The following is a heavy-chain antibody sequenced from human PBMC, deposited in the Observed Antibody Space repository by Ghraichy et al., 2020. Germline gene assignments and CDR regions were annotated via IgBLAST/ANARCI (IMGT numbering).Heavy chain of an antibody. D-gene: IGHD5-24*01. CDR3: ARAYHGWLQHGRYFDL. Sequence: SVKVSCKASGGTFSSYAISWVRQAPGQGLEWMGGIIPIFGTANYAQKFQGRVTITADESTSTAYMELSSLRSEDTTVYYCARAYHGWLQHGRYFDLWGRGTLVTVSS. CDR1: GGTFSSYA. J-gene: IGHJ2*01. V-gene: IGHV1-69*13. CDR2: IIPIFGTA.